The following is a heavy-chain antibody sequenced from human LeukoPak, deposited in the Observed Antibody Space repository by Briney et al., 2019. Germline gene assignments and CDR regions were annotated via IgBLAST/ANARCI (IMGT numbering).Heavy chain of an antibody. J-gene: IGHJ3*02. CDR1: GFTVSSNF. CDR2: IYSGGST. CDR3: ARDPYYYDSSGPLDAFDI. D-gene: IGHD3-22*01. Sequence: GGSLRLSCAASGFTVSSNFMTWVRQTPGKGLEWVSVIYSGGSTYYADSVKGRFTISRHNSKNTLYLQMNSLRAEDTAVYYCARDPYYYDSSGPLDAFDIWGQGTMVTVSS. V-gene: IGHV3-53*04.